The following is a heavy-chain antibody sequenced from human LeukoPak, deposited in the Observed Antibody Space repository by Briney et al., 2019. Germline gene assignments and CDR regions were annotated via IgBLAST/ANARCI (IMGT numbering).Heavy chain of an antibody. D-gene: IGHD6-13*01. CDR3: AKDRGSTWSFDY. CDR1: GFTFRSDG. J-gene: IGHJ4*02. V-gene: IGHV3-30*18. Sequence: GGSLRLSCAASGFTFRSDGMHLVRQAPGKGLEWVAVISNDRSNKYYADSVKGRFTVSRDNSKNTLYLQLNSLRAEDTAVYYCAKDRGSTWSFDYWGQGTLVTVSS. CDR2: ISNDRSNK.